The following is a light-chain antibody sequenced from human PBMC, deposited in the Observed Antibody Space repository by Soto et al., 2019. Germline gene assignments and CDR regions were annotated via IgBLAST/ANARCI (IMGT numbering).Light chain of an antibody. V-gene: IGKV3-15*01. CDR3: QQDYNLPPT. Sequence: EIVMTQSPATLSVSPGEIATLSFSASQSVSSNLAWYQQKPGQAPRLLIYGASTRATGIPARFSGSVSGTDFTLTITRLEPEDFAVFYCQQDYNLPPTFGQGTKVDIK. CDR2: GAS. J-gene: IGKJ1*01. CDR1: QSVSSN.